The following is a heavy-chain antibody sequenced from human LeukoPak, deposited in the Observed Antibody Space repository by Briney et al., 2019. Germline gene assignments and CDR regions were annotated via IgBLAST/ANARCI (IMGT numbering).Heavy chain of an antibody. V-gene: IGHV1-24*01. CDR1: GYTLTELS. CDR3: ATVLRSSGPAAKVFYYYYGVDV. D-gene: IGHD2-2*01. J-gene: IGHJ6*02. CDR2: FDPEDGET. Sequence: VASVKVSCKVSGYTLTELSMHWVRQAPGKGLEWMGGFDPEDGETIYAQKFQGRVTMTEDTSTDTAYMELSSLRSEDTAVYYCATVLRSSGPAAKVFYYYYGVDVWGQGTTVTVSS.